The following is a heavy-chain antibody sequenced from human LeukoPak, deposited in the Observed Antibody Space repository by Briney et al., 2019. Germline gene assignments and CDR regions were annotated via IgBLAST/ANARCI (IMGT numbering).Heavy chain of an antibody. CDR2: IYYSGST. CDR3: ARQARYSSSWYPYYFDY. Sequence: SETLSLTCTVSGGSISSYYWSWIRQPPGKGLEWIGYIYYSGSTNYNPSLKSRVTISVDTSKNQFSLKLSSVTAADTPVYYCARQARYSSSWYPYYFDYWGQGTLVTVSS. V-gene: IGHV4-59*08. CDR1: GGSISSYY. D-gene: IGHD6-13*01. J-gene: IGHJ4*02.